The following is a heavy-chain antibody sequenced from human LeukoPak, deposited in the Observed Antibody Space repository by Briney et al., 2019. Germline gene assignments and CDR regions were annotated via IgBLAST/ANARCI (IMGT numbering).Heavy chain of an antibody. V-gene: IGHV3-7*01. CDR2: IKEDGSEK. CDR1: GFIFSSYW. J-gene: IGHJ5*02. CDR3: ARGALPYSSSSGGWFDP. Sequence: PGGSLRLSCAATGFIFSSYWMSWVRQAPGKGLECVANIKEDGSEKHYVDSVKGRFTISRDNAKNSLYLQMNSLRAEDTAVYYCARGALPYSSSSGGWFDPWGQGTLVTVSS. D-gene: IGHD6-6*01.